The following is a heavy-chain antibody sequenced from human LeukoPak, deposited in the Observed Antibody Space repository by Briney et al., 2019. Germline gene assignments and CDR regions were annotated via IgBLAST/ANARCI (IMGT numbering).Heavy chain of an antibody. CDR3: ARAESGGSGTYPYYFDY. Sequence: PGGSLRLSCAASGFTFSMYSMNWVRQAPGKGLEWVSYISSSSTTIYYADSVRGRFTISRDNAKNSLYLQMNSLRAEDTAVYYCARAESGGSGTYPYYFDYWGQGTLVTVSS. V-gene: IGHV3-48*04. CDR1: GFTFSMYS. D-gene: IGHD3-10*01. J-gene: IGHJ4*02. CDR2: ISSSSTTI.